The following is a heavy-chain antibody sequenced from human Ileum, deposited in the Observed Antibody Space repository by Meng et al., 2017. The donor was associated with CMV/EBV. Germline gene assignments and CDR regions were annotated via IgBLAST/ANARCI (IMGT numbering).Heavy chain of an antibody. J-gene: IGHJ6*02. CDR1: DYTFTSYF. CDR2: ISPYNGNT. CDR3: ARNDYSHGMDV. Sequence: ASVKVSCKASDYTFTSYFVSWVRQAPGQGLEWMGWISPYNGNTNYAPNFHARVTMTTDTSTFTAYMELKSLTSDDAAVYYCARNDYSHGMDVWGQGTTVTVSS. D-gene: IGHD4-11*01. V-gene: IGHV1-18*01.